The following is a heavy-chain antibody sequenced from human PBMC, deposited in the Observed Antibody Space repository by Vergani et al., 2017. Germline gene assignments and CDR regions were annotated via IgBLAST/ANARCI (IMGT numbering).Heavy chain of an antibody. D-gene: IGHD2-2*01. Sequence: QVQLVQSGAEVKKPGSSVKVSCKASGGTFSSYAISWVRQAPGQGLEWMGGIIPIFGTANYAQKFQGRVTITADESTSTAYMELSSLRSEDTAVYYCAREWGRYCSSTSCYGSIYYYYYYGMDVWGQGTTVTVSS. CDR1: GGTFSSYA. CDR3: AREWGRYCSSTSCYGSIYYYYYYGMDV. CDR2: IIPIFGTA. J-gene: IGHJ6*02. V-gene: IGHV1-69*12.